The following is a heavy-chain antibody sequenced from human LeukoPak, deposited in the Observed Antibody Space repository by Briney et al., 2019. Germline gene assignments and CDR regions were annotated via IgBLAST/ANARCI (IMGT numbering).Heavy chain of an antibody. V-gene: IGHV3-23*01. CDR3: TKCPPGNWDFDY. J-gene: IGHJ4*02. Sequence: GGSLRLSCAASGFTFSGYAMSWVRQAPGKGLEWVSGISGSGGRTYYAESVKGRFTISRDNSKNTLYVQMNSLRAEDTAVYYCTKCPPGNWDFDYWGQGTLVTVSS. CDR2: ISGSGGRT. D-gene: IGHD7-27*01. CDR1: GFTFSGYA.